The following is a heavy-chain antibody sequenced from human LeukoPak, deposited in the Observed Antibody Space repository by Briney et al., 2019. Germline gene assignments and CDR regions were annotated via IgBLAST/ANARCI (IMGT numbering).Heavy chain of an antibody. CDR1: GFIFSSYS. J-gene: IGHJ3*02. CDR3: ARGGIITSYAFEI. CDR2: ISSSSSYI. Sequence: GGSLRLSCAASGFIFSSYSMNWVRQAPGKGLEWVSSISSSSSYIYYADSVKGRFTISRDNAKNSLYLQMDSLRAEDTAVYYCARGGIITSYAFEIWGQGTMVTVSS. D-gene: IGHD1-26*01. V-gene: IGHV3-21*03.